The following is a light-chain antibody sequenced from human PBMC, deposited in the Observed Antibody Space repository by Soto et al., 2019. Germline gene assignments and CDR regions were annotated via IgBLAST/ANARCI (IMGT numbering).Light chain of an antibody. CDR3: SSYAGTNNLGV. Sequence: QSVLTQPPSASGSPGQSVTISCTGTSSDIGGYNFVSWYQQHPGKAPKLIIYEVNKQPSGVPDRFSGSKSGNTASLTVSGLQADDEGDYYCSSYAGTNNLGVFGGGTKLTVL. V-gene: IGLV2-8*01. J-gene: IGLJ3*02. CDR1: SSDIGGYNF. CDR2: EVN.